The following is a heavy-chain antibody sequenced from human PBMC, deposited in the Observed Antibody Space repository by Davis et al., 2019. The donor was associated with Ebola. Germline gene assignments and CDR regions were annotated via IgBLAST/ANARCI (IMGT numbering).Heavy chain of an antibody. CDR2: IRYDESNK. V-gene: IGHV3-30*02. J-gene: IGHJ3*02. CDR3: AKDFYSRSYYPLDVFDI. CDR1: GFTFSNYG. D-gene: IGHD1-26*01. Sequence: GESLKISCATSGFTFSNYGMHWVRQAPGKGPEWVAFIRYDESNKYYADSVKGRFTISRDNSKNTLYLQMNSLRAEDTAVYYCAKDFYSRSYYPLDVFDIWGQGTMVTVSS.